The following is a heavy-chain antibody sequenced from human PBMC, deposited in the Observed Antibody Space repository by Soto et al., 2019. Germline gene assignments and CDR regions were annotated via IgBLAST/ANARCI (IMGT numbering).Heavy chain of an antibody. D-gene: IGHD3-22*01. J-gene: IGHJ4*02. CDR2: ISGSGGST. V-gene: IGHV3-23*01. CDR1: GFTFSSYA. CDR3: AKEWLAYYDSSVRFDY. Sequence: EVQLLESGGGLVQPGGSLRLSCAASGFTFSSYAMSWVRQAPGKGLEWVSAISGSGGSTYYADSVKGRFTISRDNSKNTLYLQMNSLRAEDTAVYYCAKEWLAYYDSSVRFDYWGQGTLVTVSS.